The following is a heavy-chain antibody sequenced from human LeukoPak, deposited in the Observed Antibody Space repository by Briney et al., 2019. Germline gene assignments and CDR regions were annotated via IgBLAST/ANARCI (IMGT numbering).Heavy chain of an antibody. CDR2: INHSGGT. CDR1: GGSFSGFY. J-gene: IGHJ4*02. D-gene: IGHD1-26*01. CDR3: ARLEPTRSYYFDY. V-gene: IGHV4-34*01. Sequence: PSETLSLTCAVYGGSFSGFYWSWIRQPPGKGLEWIGDINHSGGTNYIPSLKSRVTISVDTSKNQFSLKLSSVTAADTAVYYCARLEPTRSYYFDYWGQGTLVTVSS.